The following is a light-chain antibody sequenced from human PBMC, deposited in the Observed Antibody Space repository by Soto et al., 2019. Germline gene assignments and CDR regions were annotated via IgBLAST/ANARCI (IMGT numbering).Light chain of an antibody. CDR1: QTIKTY. CDR3: QQSYTAPGT. CDR2: AAS. J-gene: IGKJ1*01. V-gene: IGKV1-39*01. Sequence: DIQMTQSPSPLSASVGDSVTITCRASQTIKTYLNWYRHKPGKAPELLIYAASRLQSGVASRFSGSGSGTYFILTISSLQPDDLATYCCQQSYTAPGTFGQGTKVEI.